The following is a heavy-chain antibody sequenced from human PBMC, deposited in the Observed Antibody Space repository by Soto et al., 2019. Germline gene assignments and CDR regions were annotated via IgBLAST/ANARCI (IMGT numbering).Heavy chain of an antibody. Sequence: QVQLVQSGAEAKKPRASVKVSCKASGYTFTSYGISWVRQTPVQGLEWMGWISAYNGNTNYAQKLQGRVTMTTDTSASTAYMELRSLRSADTAVYYCARDLIVGAAATYYFDYWGQGALVTVSS. D-gene: IGHD1-26*01. J-gene: IGHJ4*02. V-gene: IGHV1-18*01. CDR3: ARDLIVGAAATYYFDY. CDR1: GYTFTSYG. CDR2: ISAYNGNT.